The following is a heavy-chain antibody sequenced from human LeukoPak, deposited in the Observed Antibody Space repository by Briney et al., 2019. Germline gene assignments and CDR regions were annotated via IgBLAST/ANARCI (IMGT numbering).Heavy chain of an antibody. CDR1: GNTFTADY. V-gene: IGHV1-2*06. CDR3: ASDQAGSVNSFDP. Sequence: ASVKVSCKASGNTFTADYIHWVRQAPGQGLEWMGRINPNSGGTDYAQNFRGRVTLTRDTSVSTAYMDLTRLRSDDTAVYYCASDQAGSVNSFDPWGQGTLVTVSS. J-gene: IGHJ5*02. CDR2: INPNSGGT.